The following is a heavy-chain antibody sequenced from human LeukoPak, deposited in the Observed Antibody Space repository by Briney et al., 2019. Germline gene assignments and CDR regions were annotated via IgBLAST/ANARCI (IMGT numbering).Heavy chain of an antibody. V-gene: IGHV1-18*01. CDR1: GYTFTNYG. CDR2: ISAYNGNT. Sequence: ASVKVSCKASGYTFTNYGINLVRQAPGQGLEWMGWISAYNGNTNYAQKLQGRVTMTTDTSTSTAYMELRSLRSDDTAVYYCATVSTGWSPGDYWGQGTLVTVSS. J-gene: IGHJ4*02. D-gene: IGHD6-19*01. CDR3: ATVSTGWSPGDY.